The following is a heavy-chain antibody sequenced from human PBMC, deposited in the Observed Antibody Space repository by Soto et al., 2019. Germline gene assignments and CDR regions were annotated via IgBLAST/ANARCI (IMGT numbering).Heavy chain of an antibody. CDR1: GFTFSSYS. CDR3: AREDIVLVPAAILGLSSWFDP. Sequence: EVQLVESGGGLVKPGGSLRLSCAASGFTFSSYSMNWVRQAPGKGLEWVSSISSSSSYIYYADSVKGRFTISRDNAKNSLYLQMNSLRAEDTAVYYCAREDIVLVPAAILGLSSWFDPWGQGTLVTVSS. D-gene: IGHD2-2*01. V-gene: IGHV3-21*01. CDR2: ISSSSSYI. J-gene: IGHJ5*02.